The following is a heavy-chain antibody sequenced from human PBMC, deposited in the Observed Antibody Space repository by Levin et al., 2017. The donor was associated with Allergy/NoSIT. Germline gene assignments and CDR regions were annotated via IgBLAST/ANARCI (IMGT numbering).Heavy chain of an antibody. D-gene: IGHD2-21*02. J-gene: IGHJ4*02. Sequence: GGSLRLSCKGSGYSFTTYWVAWVRQMPGRGLEWMGIIYPGDSDTRYSPSFQGQVTISADKSISTAYLQWSSLKASDSAMYYCARQRGSGAVTEFDYWGQGTLVTVSS. CDR1: GYSFTTYW. V-gene: IGHV5-51*01. CDR3: ARQRGSGAVTEFDY. CDR2: IYPGDSDT.